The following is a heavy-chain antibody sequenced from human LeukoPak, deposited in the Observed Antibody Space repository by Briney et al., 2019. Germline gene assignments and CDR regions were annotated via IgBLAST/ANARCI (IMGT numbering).Heavy chain of an antibody. CDR3: ARRPTGDPKFDY. V-gene: IGHV4-34*01. CDR2: INHSGST. J-gene: IGHJ4*02. D-gene: IGHD7-27*01. Sequence: PSETLSLTCAVYGGSFSGYHWSWIRQPPGKGLEWIGEINHSGSTNYNPSLKSRVTISVDTSKNRFSLKLSTVTAADTAVYYCARRPTGDPKFDYWGQGTLVTVSS. CDR1: GGSFSGYH.